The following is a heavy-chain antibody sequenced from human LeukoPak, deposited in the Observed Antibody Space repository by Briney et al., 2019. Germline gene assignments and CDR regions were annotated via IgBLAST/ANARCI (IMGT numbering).Heavy chain of an antibody. V-gene: IGHV4-34*01. CDR2: INHSGYT. CDR1: GFTFRSYA. CDR3: ARCCLQRDGDNGGGDY. D-gene: IGHD4-17*01. Sequence: GSLRLSCEASGFTFRSYAMSWIRQPPGKGLEWIGEINHSGYTSYNPSLKSRVTLSVDTSKHQFSLKLTSVTAADTAVYYCARCCLQRDGDNGGGDYWGQGTLVTVSS. J-gene: IGHJ4*02.